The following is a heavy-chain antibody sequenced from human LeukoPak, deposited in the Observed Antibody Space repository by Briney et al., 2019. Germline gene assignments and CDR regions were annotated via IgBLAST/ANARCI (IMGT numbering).Heavy chain of an antibody. D-gene: IGHD1-26*01. Sequence: SETLSLTCAVYGGSFSGYYWSWIRQPAGKGLEWIGRIYTSGSTNYNPSLKSRVTMSVDTSKNQFSLKLSSVTAADTAVYYCAREGGSSKGYYYYYMDVWGKGTTVTISS. CDR1: GGSFSGYY. CDR2: IYTSGST. J-gene: IGHJ6*03. CDR3: AREGGSSKGYYYYYMDV. V-gene: IGHV4-4*07.